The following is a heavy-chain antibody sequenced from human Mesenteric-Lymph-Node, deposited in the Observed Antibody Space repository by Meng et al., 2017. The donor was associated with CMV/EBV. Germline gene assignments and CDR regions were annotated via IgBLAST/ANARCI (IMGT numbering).Heavy chain of an antibody. CDR3: AREGYCSSTSCYTQDY. V-gene: IGHV3-7*01. CDR1: GFTFSTYW. J-gene: IGHJ4*02. Sequence: GGSLRLSCAASGFTFSTYWMSWVRQAPGKGLEWVANIKQDGSEKYYVDSVEGRFTISRDNAKNSLYLQMNSLRAEDTAVYYCAREGYCSSTSCYTQDYWGQGTLVTVSS. D-gene: IGHD2-2*01. CDR2: IKQDGSEK.